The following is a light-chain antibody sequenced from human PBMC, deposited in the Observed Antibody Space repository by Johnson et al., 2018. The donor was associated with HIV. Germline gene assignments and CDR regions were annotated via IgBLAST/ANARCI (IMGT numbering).Light chain of an antibody. CDR3: GTWDSSLSAYV. CDR2: ENN. J-gene: IGLJ1*01. CDR1: SSNIGNNY. V-gene: IGLV1-51*02. Sequence: QSVLTQPPSVSAAPGQKVTISCSGSSSNIGNNYVSWYQQLPGTAPKLLIYENNKRPSEIPDRFSGSKSGTSATLGITGLQTVDEADCYCGTWDSSLSAYVFGTGTKVTVL.